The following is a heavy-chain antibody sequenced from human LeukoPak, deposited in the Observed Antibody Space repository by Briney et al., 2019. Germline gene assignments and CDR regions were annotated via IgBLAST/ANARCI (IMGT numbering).Heavy chain of an antibody. CDR3: AKSGSRWFGELLPQSDFDY. Sequence: PGGSLRLSCAASGFTFSTYSMNWVRQAPGKGLEWVSAISGSGGSTYYADSVKGRFTISRDNSKNTLYLQMNSLRAEDTAVYYCAKSGSRWFGELLPQSDFDYWGQGTLVTVSS. D-gene: IGHD3-10*01. J-gene: IGHJ4*02. CDR1: GFTFSTYS. CDR2: ISGSGGST. V-gene: IGHV3-23*01.